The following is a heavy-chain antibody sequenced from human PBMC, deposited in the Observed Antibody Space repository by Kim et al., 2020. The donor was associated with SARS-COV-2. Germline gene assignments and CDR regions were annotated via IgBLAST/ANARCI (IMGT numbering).Heavy chain of an antibody. CDR1: GFTFSSSA. Sequence: GGSLRLSCVASGFTFSSSAMSWVRQAPGKGLEWVSGISGSLGSTYYVDSVRGRFTISRDNSKNTLYLQMNSLRAEDTAVYYCVKEGPPPFYYYYGMDVWG. J-gene: IGHJ6*01. CDR2: ISGSLGST. CDR3: VKEGPPPFYYYYGMDV. V-gene: IGHV3-23*01.